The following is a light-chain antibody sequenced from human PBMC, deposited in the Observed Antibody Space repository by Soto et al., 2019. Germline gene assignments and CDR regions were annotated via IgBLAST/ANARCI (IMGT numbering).Light chain of an antibody. Sequence: EIVITQSPVTLSVSPGERATLSCRASQSVSSNLVWYQQKPGQAPRLLIYGASTRATGIPARFSGSGSGTEFTLTISSLQSEDFAVYYCQQYKNWPRTFGQGTKVEIK. J-gene: IGKJ1*01. V-gene: IGKV3-15*01. CDR2: GAS. CDR1: QSVSSN. CDR3: QQYKNWPRT.